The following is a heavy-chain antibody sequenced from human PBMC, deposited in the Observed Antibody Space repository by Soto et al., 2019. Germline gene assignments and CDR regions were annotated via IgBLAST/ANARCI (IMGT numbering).Heavy chain of an antibody. D-gene: IGHD3-10*01. Sequence: SETLSLTCAVSSGSISSSNWWSWVRQPPGKGLEWIGEIYHSGSTNYNPSLKSRVTISVDKSKNQFSLKLSSVTAADTAVYYCARKSWFGELLDFQLDYWGQGTLVTVSS. CDR1: SGSISSSNW. CDR3: ARKSWFGELLDFQLDY. J-gene: IGHJ4*02. V-gene: IGHV4-4*02. CDR2: IYHSGST.